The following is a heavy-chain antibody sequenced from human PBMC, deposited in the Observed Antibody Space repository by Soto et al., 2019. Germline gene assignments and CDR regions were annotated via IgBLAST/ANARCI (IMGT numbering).Heavy chain of an antibody. D-gene: IGHD2-2*01. CDR2: INAGNGNT. CDR3: ARSLIVVVPSARGARFDP. V-gene: IGHV1-3*01. J-gene: IGHJ5*02. CDR1: GYTFTSYA. Sequence: ASVKVSCKASGYTFTSYAMHWVRQSPGQRLEWMGWINAGNGNTKYSQKFQGRVTITRDTSASTAYMELSSLRSEDTAVYYCARSLIVVVPSARGARFDPWGQGTLVTVSS.